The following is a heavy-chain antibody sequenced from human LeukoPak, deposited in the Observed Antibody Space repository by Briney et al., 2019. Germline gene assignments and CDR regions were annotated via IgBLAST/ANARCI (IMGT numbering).Heavy chain of an antibody. J-gene: IGHJ4*02. CDR3: ARATTAKRGSEGY. CDR1: GFTFSSHG. CDR2: ISPSADIT. D-gene: IGHD4-11*01. V-gene: IGHV3-23*01. Sequence: PGGSLRLSCAASGFTFSSHGMNWVRQAPGKGLEWISGISPSADITYYADSVKGRFTISRDNSENTLYLQMNSLRAEDTGLYYCARATTAKRGSEGYWGRGTLVTVSS.